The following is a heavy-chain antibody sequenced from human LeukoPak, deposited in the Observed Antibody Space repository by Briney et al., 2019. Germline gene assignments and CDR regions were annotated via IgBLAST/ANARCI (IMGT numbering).Heavy chain of an antibody. CDR3: ARGYSGTSYDY. CDR2: ISPGSNTI. CDR1: GFTFSSYG. D-gene: IGHD1-26*01. Sequence: HPGGSLRLSCAASGFTFSSYGMTWVRQAPGKGLECLSYISPGSNTINYADSVKGRFTISRDNAKNSLNLQMDSLRAEDTAVYYCARGYSGTSYDYWGQGTLVTVSS. V-gene: IGHV3-48*01. J-gene: IGHJ4*02.